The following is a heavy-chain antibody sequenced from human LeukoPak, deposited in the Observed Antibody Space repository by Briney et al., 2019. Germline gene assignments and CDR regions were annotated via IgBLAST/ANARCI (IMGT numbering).Heavy chain of an antibody. J-gene: IGHJ5*02. Sequence: GGSLRLSCAASGFVFSSYAMHWVRQAPGKGLEWLAFIRYDGTSKYYADSVKGRFTISRDNARNSLYLQMNTLRAEDTAVYSCSRGADGVSSNSGGWFDPWGQGTLVTVSS. CDR2: IRYDGTSK. CDR3: SRGADGVSSNSGGWFDP. CDR1: GFVFSSYA. V-gene: IGHV3-30*02. D-gene: IGHD2-15*01.